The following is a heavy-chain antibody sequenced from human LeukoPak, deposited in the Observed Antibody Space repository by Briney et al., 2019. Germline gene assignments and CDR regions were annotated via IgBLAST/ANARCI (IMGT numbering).Heavy chain of an antibody. CDR2: IRSSGDTI. CDR3: AKDRSIGTYYTFDH. Sequence: GGSLRLSCAASGFTFSDYYMSWIRQAPGKGLEWVSYIRSSGDTIYYADSVKGRFTISRDNAKNSLYLQMSSLTAADTAVYYCAKDRSIGTYYTFDHWGQGTLVTVSS. J-gene: IGHJ4*02. V-gene: IGHV3-11*01. CDR1: GFTFSDYY. D-gene: IGHD1-26*01.